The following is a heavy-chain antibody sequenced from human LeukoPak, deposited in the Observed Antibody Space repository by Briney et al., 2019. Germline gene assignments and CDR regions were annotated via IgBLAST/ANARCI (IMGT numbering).Heavy chain of an antibody. CDR2: INHSGRT. V-gene: IGHV4-34*01. CDR3: ARAAGLLYFDWFYYYYYYMDV. CDR1: GGTFSGYY. Sequence: SENLSLTSAVYGGTFSGYYWSWLRQPPGQGLEWIGEINHSGRTNYNPSLKSRVTISVDTSKNQFSLKLSSVAAADTAVYYCARAAGLLYFDWFYYYYYYMDVWGKGTTVTVSS. J-gene: IGHJ6*03. D-gene: IGHD3-9*01.